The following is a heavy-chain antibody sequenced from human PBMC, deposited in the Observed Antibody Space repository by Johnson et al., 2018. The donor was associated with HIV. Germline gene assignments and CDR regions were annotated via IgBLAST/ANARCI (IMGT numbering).Heavy chain of an antibody. D-gene: IGHD2-21*01. CDR1: YW. CDR2: IKQDGSEK. CDR3: VRDDGSDFEAFDI. Sequence: YWMSWVRQAPGKGLEWVANIKQDGSEKYYLDPVKGRFTISRDNARKSLYLQMNNLRAEDTAVYYCVRDDGSDFEAFDIWGLGTMVTVSS. V-gene: IGHV3-7*03. J-gene: IGHJ3*02.